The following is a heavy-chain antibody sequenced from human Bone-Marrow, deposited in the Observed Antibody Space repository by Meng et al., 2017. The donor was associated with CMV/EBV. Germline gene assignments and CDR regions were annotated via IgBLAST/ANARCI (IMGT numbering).Heavy chain of an antibody. CDR1: GFNFSSHW. V-gene: IGHV3-30*03. J-gene: IGHJ4*02. Sequence: GGSLRLSCVASGFNFSSHWMNWVRQVPGKGLEWVALVTFDGSNKYYADSVKGRFTISRDNSKSTLYIQMNSLRARDTAVYYCARDCCSSSNCFFARSFQDWGQGNLVTVSS. CDR3: ARDCCSSSNCFFARSFQD. D-gene: IGHD2-2*01. CDR2: VTFDGSNK.